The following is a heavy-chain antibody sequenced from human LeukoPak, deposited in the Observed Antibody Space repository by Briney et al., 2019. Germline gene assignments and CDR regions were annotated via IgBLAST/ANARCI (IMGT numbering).Heavy chain of an antibody. CDR3: ARDYYDSSGYYENP. J-gene: IGHJ5*02. CDR2: INPSGGST. V-gene: IGHV1-46*01. Sequence: ALVKVSCKASGYTFTSYYMHWVRQAPGQGLEWMGIINPSGGSTSYAQKLQGRVTMTTDTSTSTAYMELRSLRSDDTAVYYCARDYYDSSGYYENPWGQGTLVTVSS. D-gene: IGHD3-22*01. CDR1: GYTFTSYY.